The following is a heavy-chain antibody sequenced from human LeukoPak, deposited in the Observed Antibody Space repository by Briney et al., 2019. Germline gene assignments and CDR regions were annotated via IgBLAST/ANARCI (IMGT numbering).Heavy chain of an antibody. V-gene: IGHV1-46*01. D-gene: IGHD3-22*01. CDR1: GYTFTSYY. CDR2: INPSGGST. Sequence: ASVKVSCKASGYTFTSYYMHWVRQAPGQGLEWMGIINPSGGSTSYAQKFQGRVTMTRDTSTSTVYMELSSLRSEDTAVYYCARETGDSSGYYYDDAFDIWGQGTMVTVSS. J-gene: IGHJ3*02. CDR3: ARETGDSSGYYYDDAFDI.